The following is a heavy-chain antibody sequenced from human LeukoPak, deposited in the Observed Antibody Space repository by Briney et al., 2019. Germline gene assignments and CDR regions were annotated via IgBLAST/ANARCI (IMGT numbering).Heavy chain of an antibody. D-gene: IGHD6-6*01. CDR3: AREGGQTDSYYSSSSWFDP. CDR1: GGSISSGDYY. Sequence: SETLSLTCTVSGGSISSGDYYWSWIRQPPGKGLEWIGYIYYSGSTYYNPSLKSRVTISVDTSKNQFSLKLSSVTAADTAVYYCAREGGQTDSYYSSSSWFDPWGQGTLVTVSS. CDR2: IYYSGST. V-gene: IGHV4-30-4*01. J-gene: IGHJ5*02.